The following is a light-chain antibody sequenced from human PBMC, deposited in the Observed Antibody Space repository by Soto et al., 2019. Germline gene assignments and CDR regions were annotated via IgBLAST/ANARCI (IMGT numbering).Light chain of an antibody. CDR3: QQYGSSPRT. J-gene: IGKJ1*01. CDR1: HSVANNY. V-gene: IGKV3-20*01. CDR2: AAS. Sequence: IVLAQSPATLSLSPGESATISCRASHSVANNYLAWYQQKHGQAPRLIIFAASSRATGVPHRFSGSGSGTDFTLTISRLEPEDFAVYYCQQYGSSPRTFGQGTKVDIK.